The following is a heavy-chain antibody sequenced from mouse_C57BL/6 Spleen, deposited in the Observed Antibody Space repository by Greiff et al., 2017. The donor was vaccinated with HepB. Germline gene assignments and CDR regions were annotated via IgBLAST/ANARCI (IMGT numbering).Heavy chain of an antibody. D-gene: IGHD2-4*01. CDR1: GYTFTDYN. J-gene: IGHJ1*03. V-gene: IGHV1-18*01. CDR2: INPNDGGT. Sequence: EVKLQESGPELVKPGASVKIPCKASGYTFTDYNMDWVKQSHGKSLEWIGDINPNDGGTIYNQKFKGKATLTVDKSSSTAYMELHSLPSEDTAVYYCARGDYVEHFEVWGTGTTVTVAS. CDR3: ARGDYVEHFEV.